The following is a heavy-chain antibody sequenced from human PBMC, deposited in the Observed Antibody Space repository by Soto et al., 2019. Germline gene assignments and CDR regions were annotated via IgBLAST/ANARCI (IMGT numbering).Heavy chain of an antibody. V-gene: IGHV4-4*07. CDR2: IDTLGSP. D-gene: IGHD2-21*01. J-gene: IGHJ6*02. Sequence: PSETLSLTCTVSGGSISSYYWSWIRQPAGKGLEWIGRIDTLGSPNYNPSLKSRVTMSVDTSKNQFSLKLNSVTAADTATYYCAHDTSGWRWLPDVWGQGTTVTVSS. CDR3: AHDTSGWRWLPDV. CDR1: GGSISSYY.